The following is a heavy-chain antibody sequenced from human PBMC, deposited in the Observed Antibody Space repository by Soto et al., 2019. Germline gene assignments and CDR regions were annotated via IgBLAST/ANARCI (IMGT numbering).Heavy chain of an antibody. Sequence: QVQLVESGGGVVQPGRSLRLSCAAPGFTFSSYGMHWVRQAPGKGLEWVAVISYDESIKYYVDSVKGRFTISRDNSKNTLYLQMNSLRAEDTAVYYCAKQEGDNYYFDYWGQGTLVTVSS. D-gene: IGHD1-1*01. CDR1: GFTFSSYG. CDR2: ISYDESIK. J-gene: IGHJ4*02. CDR3: AKQEGDNYYFDY. V-gene: IGHV3-30*18.